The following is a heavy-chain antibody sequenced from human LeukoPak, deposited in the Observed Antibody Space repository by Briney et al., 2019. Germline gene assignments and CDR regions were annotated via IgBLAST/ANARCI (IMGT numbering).Heavy chain of an antibody. Sequence: SQTLSLTCTVSGGSISSYYWSWIRQPPGKGLEWVGYIHSSGSNNYNPSPMRRGTISSATSKKKFSLMLITRAAADNAVDYCARDSEWRWLDFDLWGRGTLVTVSS. D-gene: IGHD5-24*01. CDR2: IHSSGSN. V-gene: IGHV4-59*01. J-gene: IGHJ2*01. CDR1: GGSISSYY. CDR3: ARDSEWRWLDFDL.